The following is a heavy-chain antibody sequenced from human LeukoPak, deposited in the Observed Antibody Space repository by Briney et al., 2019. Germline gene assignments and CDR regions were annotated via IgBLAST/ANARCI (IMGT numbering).Heavy chain of an antibody. J-gene: IGHJ4*02. CDR1: GYTLTGYY. Sequence: ASVKVSCKASGYTLTGYYMHWVRQAPGQGLEWMGWINPNSGGTNYAQKFQGRVTMTRDTSISTAYMELSRLRSDDTAVYYCARGPHSSGWEVDYWGQGTLVTVSS. CDR3: ARGPHSSGWEVDY. D-gene: IGHD6-19*01. V-gene: IGHV1-2*02. CDR2: INPNSGGT.